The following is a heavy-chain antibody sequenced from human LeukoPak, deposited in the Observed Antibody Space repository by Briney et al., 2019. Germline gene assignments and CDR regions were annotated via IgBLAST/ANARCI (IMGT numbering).Heavy chain of an antibody. CDR2: IYTSGST. D-gene: IGHD3-3*01. J-gene: IGHJ3*02. V-gene: IGHV4-59*10. Sequence: SETLSLTCAVYGGSFSGYYWSWIRQPAGKGLEWIGRIYTSGSTNYNPSLKSRATMSVDTSKNQFSLKLSSVTAADTAVYYCARVFTIFGVVIDAFDIWGQGTMVTVSS. CDR1: GGSFSGYY. CDR3: ARVFTIFGVVIDAFDI.